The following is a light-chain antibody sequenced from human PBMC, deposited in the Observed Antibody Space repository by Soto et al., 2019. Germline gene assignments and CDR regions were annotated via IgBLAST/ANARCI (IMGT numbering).Light chain of an antibody. J-gene: IGKJ4*01. CDR1: QSVSSN. V-gene: IGKV3-15*01. Sequence: EIVMTQSPATLSVSPGERATLSCRASQSVSSNLAWYQQKPGQAPRLLIYGASTRATGIPARFSGSGSGTEFTLTISSLQPDDFATYYCQQYNSYKLTFGGGTKVEIK. CDR3: QQYNSYKLT. CDR2: GAS.